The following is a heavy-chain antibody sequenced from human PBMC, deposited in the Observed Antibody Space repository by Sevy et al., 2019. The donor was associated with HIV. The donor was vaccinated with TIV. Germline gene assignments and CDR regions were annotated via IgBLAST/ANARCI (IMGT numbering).Heavy chain of an antibody. Sequence: ASVKVSCKASGGTFSSYAISWVRQAPGQGLEWMGGIIPIFGTANYAQKFQGRVTITADESTSTAYMELSSLRSENTAVYYCARAVWSSSSTFDYWGQGTLVTVSS. CDR1: GGTFSSYA. J-gene: IGHJ4*02. V-gene: IGHV1-69*13. CDR2: IIPIFGTA. CDR3: ARAVWSSSSTFDY. D-gene: IGHD6-13*01.